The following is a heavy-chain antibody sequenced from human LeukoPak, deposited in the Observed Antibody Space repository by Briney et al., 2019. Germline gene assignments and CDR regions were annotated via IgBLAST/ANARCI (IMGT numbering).Heavy chain of an antibody. V-gene: IGHV1-8*01. CDR3: ARGRIAAAGQYYYYYYYMDV. CDR1: GYMFTSHG. Sequence: GASVKVSCKSSGYMFTSHGIHWLRQAPGQGLEWMGWMNPNSGNTGYAQKFQGRVTITRNTSISTAYMELSSLRSEDTAVYYCARGRIAAAGQYYYYYYYMDVWGKGTTVTVSS. CDR2: MNPNSGNT. D-gene: IGHD6-13*01. J-gene: IGHJ6*03.